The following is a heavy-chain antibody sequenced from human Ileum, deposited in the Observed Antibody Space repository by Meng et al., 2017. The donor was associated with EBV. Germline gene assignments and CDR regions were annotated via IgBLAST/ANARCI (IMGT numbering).Heavy chain of an antibody. Sequence: VQVRGWWPPPVTPAETLALTVSVCGGTITNRDWWAWIRQPPGKGLEWIGEIPHRGSSAYNPSLKSRVSMSIDKSKIQFSLKLTSVTAADTAVYHCLRGSGGSVWGQETLSPSPQ. V-gene: IGHV4-4*02. CDR1: GGTITNRDW. CDR2: IPHRGSS. J-gene: IGHJ1*01. CDR3: LRGSGGSV. D-gene: IGHD3-10*01.